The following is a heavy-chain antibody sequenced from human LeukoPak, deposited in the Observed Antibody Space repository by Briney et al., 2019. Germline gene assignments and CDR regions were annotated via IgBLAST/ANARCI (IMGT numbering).Heavy chain of an antibody. J-gene: IGHJ4*02. CDR2: INKDGSEK. V-gene: IGHV3-7*03. D-gene: IGHD1-26*01. Sequence: GGSLRLSCAASGFIFGDYWMIWVRQAPGKGLEWVANINKDGSEKYYVGSVKGRFTISRDNARNSLYLQMNSLKIEDTAVYYCTTERGGSFPYWGQGALVTVSS. CDR1: GFIFGDYW. CDR3: TTERGGSFPY.